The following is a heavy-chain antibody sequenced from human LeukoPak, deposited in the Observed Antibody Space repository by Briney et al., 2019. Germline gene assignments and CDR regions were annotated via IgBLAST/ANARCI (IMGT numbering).Heavy chain of an antibody. D-gene: IGHD2-2*01. CDR3: ARVSCSSTSCERYYYYGMDV. CDR1: GGSISSGGSY. Sequence: PSQTLSLTCTVSGGSISSGGSYWSWIRHHPGKGLEWIGYISYSGSTYYNPSLKSRVTISVDTSKNQFSLRLSSVTAADTAVYYCARVSCSSTSCERYYYYGMDVWGKGTTVTVSS. CDR2: ISYSGST. J-gene: IGHJ6*04. V-gene: IGHV4-31*03.